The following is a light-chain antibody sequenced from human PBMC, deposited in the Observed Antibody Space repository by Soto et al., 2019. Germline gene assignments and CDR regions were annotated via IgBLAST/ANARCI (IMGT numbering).Light chain of an antibody. J-gene: IGLJ1*01. CDR3: QSYGDSLSGYV. V-gene: IGLV1-40*01. CDR2: GNS. CDR1: SSNIGAGYD. Sequence: QSVLTQPPSVSGAPGQRVTISCTGSSSNIGAGYDVHWYQQVPGTAPKLLIYGNSNRPSGVPDRFSGSKSGTSASLAITGLQAEDEADYYCQSYGDSLSGYVFGTGTNLTVL.